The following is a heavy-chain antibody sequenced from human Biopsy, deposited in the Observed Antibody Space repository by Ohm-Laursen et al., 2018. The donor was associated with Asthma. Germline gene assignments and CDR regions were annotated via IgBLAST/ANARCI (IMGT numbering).Heavy chain of an antibody. CDR3: ARQRTSSGWYDF. J-gene: IGHJ5*01. Sequence: SETLSLTCSVSGDSMSKYYWSWIRQPPGRGLEWIGFAYYTGKTRYEPSLKSRVTISLDTSKEQFSLSIKSATAADTAVYYCARQRTSSGWYDFWGQGTLVSVSS. D-gene: IGHD6-19*01. CDR1: GDSMSKYY. V-gene: IGHV4-59*01. CDR2: AYYTGKT.